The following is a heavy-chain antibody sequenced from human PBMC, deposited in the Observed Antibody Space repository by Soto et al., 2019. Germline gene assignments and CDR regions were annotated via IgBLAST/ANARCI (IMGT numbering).Heavy chain of an antibody. CDR2: IIPIFGTA. D-gene: IGHD3-10*01. V-gene: IGHV1-69*13. CDR1: GGTFSSYT. CDR3: ASMGNGLFDY. J-gene: IGHJ4*02. Sequence: SLKVSCKASGGTFSSYTISWVRQAPGQGLEWMGGIIPIFGTANYAQKFQGRVTITADESTSTAYMELSSLRSEDTAVYYCASMGNGLFDYWGQGTLVTVSS.